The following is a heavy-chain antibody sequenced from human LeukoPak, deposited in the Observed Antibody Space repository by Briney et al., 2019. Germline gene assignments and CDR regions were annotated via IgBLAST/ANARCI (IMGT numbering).Heavy chain of an antibody. D-gene: IGHD3-22*01. Sequence: GGSLRLSCAASGFTFSSYAMHWVRQAPGKGLEWVAVISYDGNNKYYADSVKGRFTISRDNSKNTLYLQMSSLRAEDTAVYYCVKATLFGNAWYDSSGYPDYWGQGTLVTVSS. CDR3: VKATLFGNAWYDSSGYPDY. V-gene: IGHV3-30*14. CDR1: GFTFSSYA. J-gene: IGHJ4*02. CDR2: ISYDGNNK.